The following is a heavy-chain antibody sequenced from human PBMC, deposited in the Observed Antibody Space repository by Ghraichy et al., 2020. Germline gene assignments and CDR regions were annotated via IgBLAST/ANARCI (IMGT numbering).Heavy chain of an antibody. CDR3: VTNGEDYYYYYMDV. D-gene: IGHD2-8*01. CDR1: GGSISRSYYY. J-gene: IGHJ6*03. V-gene: IGHV4-39*01. CDR2: IYYSGST. Sequence: SETLSLTCTVSGGSISRSYYYWGWIRQPPGKGLEYIGTIYYSGSTFYNPSLKSRVTISIDTSKNQFSLRLNSVTAADTAVYYCVTNGEDYYYYYMDVWGKGTTVTVSS.